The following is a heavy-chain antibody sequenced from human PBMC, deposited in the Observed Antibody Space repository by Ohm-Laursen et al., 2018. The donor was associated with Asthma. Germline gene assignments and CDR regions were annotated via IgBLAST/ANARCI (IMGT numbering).Heavy chain of an antibody. CDR1: GFAFSNIW. CDR3: ATYNQYNAFDL. J-gene: IGHJ3*01. CDR2: ITSERSGETR. Sequence: SLRLSCTASGFAFSNIWMTWVRQSPGKGLEWVGRITSERSGETRAYAAPVKDRFTISRDDSKTTLYLQMNSLETEDTAVYFCATYNQYNAFDLWGQGTMVTVSS. V-gene: IGHV3-15*01. D-gene: IGHD1-14*01.